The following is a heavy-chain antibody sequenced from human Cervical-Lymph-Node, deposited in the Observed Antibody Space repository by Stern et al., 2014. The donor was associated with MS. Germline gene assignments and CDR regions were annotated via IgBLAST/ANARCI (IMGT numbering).Heavy chain of an antibody. V-gene: IGHV5-51*01. CDR1: GYNFGDYW. CDR2: IFPADSDS. J-gene: IGHJ6*02. Sequence: VQLVQSGAEVKQPGESLKISCKGSGYNFGDYWIGWVRQKPGKGLEWMGTIFPADSDSRYSPSFEGQVTISADESISTAFLQSSSLKASDTGIYYCARHQPAATFATDVWGQGTTVIVSS. D-gene: IGHD2-2*01. CDR3: ARHQPAATFATDV.